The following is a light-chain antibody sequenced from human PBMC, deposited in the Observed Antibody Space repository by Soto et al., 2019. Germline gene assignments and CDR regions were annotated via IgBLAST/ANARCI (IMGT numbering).Light chain of an antibody. CDR3: HYYGSS. CDR1: QSVSSKY. V-gene: IGKV3-20*01. J-gene: IGKJ4*01. Sequence: EIVLTQSPGTLSLSPGERATLSCRASQSVSSKYLAWYQHKPGQAPRLVIYGASSRATGLPDRFSGSGSGTDFTLTISRLEPEDFAFYYCHYYGSSFGGGTKVAIK. CDR2: GAS.